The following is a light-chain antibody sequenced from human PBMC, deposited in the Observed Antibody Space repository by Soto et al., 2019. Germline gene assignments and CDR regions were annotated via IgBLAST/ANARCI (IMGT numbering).Light chain of an antibody. V-gene: IGKV3-20*01. Sequence: EIVLTQSPGTLSLSPGERATLSCRASQRVTSSHLAWYQQKPGQAPRLLIYGAASRATGIPDRFSGSESGTDFTLTISRLEPEDFAVYDCQQYGSSPSHFGGGTKVEIK. CDR1: QRVTSSH. CDR2: GAA. CDR3: QQYGSSPSH. J-gene: IGKJ4*01.